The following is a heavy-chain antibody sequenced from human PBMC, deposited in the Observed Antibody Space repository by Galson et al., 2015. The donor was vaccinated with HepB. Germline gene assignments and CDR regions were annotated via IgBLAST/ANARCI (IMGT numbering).Heavy chain of an antibody. CDR2: ISSSSSPI. V-gene: IGHV3-48*04. J-gene: IGHJ4*02. CDR3: AKDIGIAAAGSFHY. D-gene: IGHD6-13*01. CDR1: GFTFSSYG. Sequence: SLRLSCAASGFTFSSYGMNWVRQAPGKGLEWVSYISSSSSPIYYADSVKGRFTISRDNSKNSLYLQMNSLRAEDTALYYCAKDIGIAAAGSFHYWGQGTLVTVSS.